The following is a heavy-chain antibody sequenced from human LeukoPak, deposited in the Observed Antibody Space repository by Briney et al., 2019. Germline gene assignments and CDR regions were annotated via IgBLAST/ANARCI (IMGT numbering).Heavy chain of an antibody. CDR2: IYYSGST. V-gene: IGHV4-39*01. CDR1: GASISSSNYY. D-gene: IGHD1-26*01. CDR3: ARQKVGATGYYYYYMDV. Sequence: SETLFLTCAVSGASISSSNYYWGWVRQSPGKGLEWIGSIYYSGSTYYNPSLKSRVTISVDTSKDQFSLKLSSVTAADTAVYYCARQKVGATGYYYYYMDVWGKGTTVTISS. J-gene: IGHJ6*03.